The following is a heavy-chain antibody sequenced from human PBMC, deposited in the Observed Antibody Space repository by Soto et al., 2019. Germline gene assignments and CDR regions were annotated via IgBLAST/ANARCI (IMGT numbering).Heavy chain of an antibody. J-gene: IGHJ5*02. CDR1: GYTFTSHW. Sequence: PGESLRISCKGSGYTFTSHWIAWVRQMPGKGLEWMGIIYPSDSDARYSPSFQGQVTMSAGESINTAYLQWSSLKSSDTAVYYCARGYSPALGAPWARVNWFDPWGQGTLVTVSS. V-gene: IGHV5-51*01. CDR3: ARGYSPALGAPWARVNWFDP. CDR2: IYPSDSDA. D-gene: IGHD1-26*01.